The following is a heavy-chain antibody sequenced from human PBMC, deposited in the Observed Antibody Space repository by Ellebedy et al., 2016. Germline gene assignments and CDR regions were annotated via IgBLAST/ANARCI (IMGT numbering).Heavy chain of an antibody. CDR3: ARFSGSRHTNDY. CDR1: GFTFTSYW. D-gene: IGHD1-26*01. J-gene: IGHJ4*02. Sequence: GESLKISCAASGFTFTSYWMSWVRQAPGKGLQWVANIKQDGSEKYYVDSVKGRFTISRDNAENSLYLQMNSLRAEDAAVYYCARFSGSRHTNDYWGQGTLVTVSS. V-gene: IGHV3-7*01. CDR2: IKQDGSEK.